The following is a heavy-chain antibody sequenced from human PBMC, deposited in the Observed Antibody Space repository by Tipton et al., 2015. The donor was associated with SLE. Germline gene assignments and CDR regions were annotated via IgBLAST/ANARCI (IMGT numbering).Heavy chain of an antibody. V-gene: IGHV3-23*01. D-gene: IGHD6-19*01. Sequence: SLRLSCAASGFTFSSYAMNWVRQTPGKGLEWVSAISISATTHYADSVKGRFSISSDNSKDTVYLQMNTLRAEDTAVYYCARGAGGYMDVWGKGTTVTVSS. J-gene: IGHJ6*03. CDR1: GFTFSSYA. CDR2: ISISATT. CDR3: ARGAGGYMDV.